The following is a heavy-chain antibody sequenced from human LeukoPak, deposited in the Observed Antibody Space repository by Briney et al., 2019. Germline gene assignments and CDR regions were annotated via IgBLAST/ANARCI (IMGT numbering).Heavy chain of an antibody. Sequence: SETLSLTCTVSGGSINSYYWSWIRQPPGKGLEWIGYIYYSGSTNYNPSLKSRVTISVDTSKNQFSLKLSSVTAADTAVYYCARYLYYGSGSPANWFDPWGQGTLVTVSS. V-gene: IGHV4-59*01. D-gene: IGHD3-10*01. J-gene: IGHJ5*02. CDR3: ARYLYYGSGSPANWFDP. CDR2: IYYSGST. CDR1: GGSINSYY.